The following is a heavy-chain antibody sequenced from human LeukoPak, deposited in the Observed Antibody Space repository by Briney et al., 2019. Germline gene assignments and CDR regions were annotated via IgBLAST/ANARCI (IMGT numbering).Heavy chain of an antibody. V-gene: IGHV4-34*01. CDR1: SGSFSGYY. D-gene: IGHD5-18*01. CDR2: INHSGST. CDR3: ARVGYSYVINDCSRTGLGAYPTKYYYHMDA. J-gene: IGHJ6*03. Sequence: SETLSLTYAVYSGSFSGYYWSWIRPPPGKGLEWIGEINHSGSTNYNPSLKSRVTISGDTSKNQFSLKLSSVTAADTAVYFCARVGYSYVINDCSRTGLGAYPTKYYYHMDAWGKGTTVTVSS.